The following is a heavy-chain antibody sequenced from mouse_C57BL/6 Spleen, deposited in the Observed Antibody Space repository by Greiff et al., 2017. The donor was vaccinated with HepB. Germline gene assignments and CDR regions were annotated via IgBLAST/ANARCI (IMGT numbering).Heavy chain of an antibody. CDR2: ISYDGSN. Sequence: EVQRVESGPGLVKPSQSLSLTCSVTGYSITSGYYWNWIRQFPGNKLEWMGYISYDGSNNYNPSLKNRISITRDTSKNQFFLKLNSVTTEDTATYYCARGGAIYDGYYFAYWGQGTLVTVSA. J-gene: IGHJ3*01. V-gene: IGHV3-6*01. D-gene: IGHD2-3*01. CDR1: GYSITSGYY. CDR3: ARGGAIYDGYYFAY.